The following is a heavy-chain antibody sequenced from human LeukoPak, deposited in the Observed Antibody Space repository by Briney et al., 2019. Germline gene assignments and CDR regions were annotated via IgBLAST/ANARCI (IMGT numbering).Heavy chain of an antibody. V-gene: IGHV6-1*01. CDR2: TYYRSKWYN. CDR3: ARRVLAAAGILFDY. J-gene: IGHJ4*02. Sequence: SQTLSLTCAISGDSVSSNSAAWNWIRQSPSRGLEWLGRTYYRSKWYNDYAVSVKSRITINPDTSKNQFSLKLSSVTAADTAVYYCARRVLAAAGILFDYWGQGTLVTVSS. CDR1: GDSVSSNSAA. D-gene: IGHD6-13*01.